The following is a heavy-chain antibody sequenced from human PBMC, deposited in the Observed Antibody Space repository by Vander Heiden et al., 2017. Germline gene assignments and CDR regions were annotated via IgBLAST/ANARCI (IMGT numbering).Heavy chain of an antibody. CDR1: RFTSDDYA. CDR2: ISWNSGSI. V-gene: IGHV3-9*02. Sequence: EVQLVESGGGLVQPGRSLRLSWAASRFTSDDYAMHWVREAPGKGLEWVSGISWNSGSIGYADSVKGRFTISRDNAKNSLYLQMNSLRAEDTALYYCAKDMGGWYSGRLDIWGQGTMVTVSS. J-gene: IGHJ3*02. CDR3: AKDMGGWYSGRLDI. D-gene: IGHD1-26*01.